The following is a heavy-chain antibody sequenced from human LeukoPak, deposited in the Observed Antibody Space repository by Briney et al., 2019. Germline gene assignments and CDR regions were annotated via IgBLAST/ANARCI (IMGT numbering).Heavy chain of an antibody. CDR2: INWNGAAT. CDR3: ARRLMGGFTDWYFDL. Sequence: RPGGSLRLSCEGSGFTFDDYGISWVRHVPGKGLQWVSGINWNGAATGHGDSVKGRFTVSRDNAKNSLYLEMNSLRVEDTGFYYCARRLMGGFTDWYFDLWGRGTLVTVSS. CDR1: GFTFDDYG. J-gene: IGHJ2*01. V-gene: IGHV3-20*04. D-gene: IGHD2-15*01.